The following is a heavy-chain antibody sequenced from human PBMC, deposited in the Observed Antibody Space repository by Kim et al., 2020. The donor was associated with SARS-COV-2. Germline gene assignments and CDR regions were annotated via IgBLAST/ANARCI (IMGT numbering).Heavy chain of an antibody. Sequence: GGSLRLSCAASGFTFSSYSMNWVRQAPGKGLEWVSSISSSSSYIYYADSVKGRFTISRDNAKNSLYLQMNSLRAEDTAVYYCAREPEFTMVRGYSYYFDYWGQGTLVTVSS. D-gene: IGHD3-10*01. CDR3: AREPEFTMVRGYSYYFDY. CDR2: ISSSSSYI. J-gene: IGHJ4*02. V-gene: IGHV3-21*01. CDR1: GFTFSSYS.